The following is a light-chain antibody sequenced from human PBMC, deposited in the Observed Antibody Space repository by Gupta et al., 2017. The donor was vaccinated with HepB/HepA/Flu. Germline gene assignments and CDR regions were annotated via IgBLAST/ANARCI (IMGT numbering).Light chain of an antibody. CDR3: ATWDDRRNGWV. Sequence: QSVLTQPPSASGTPGQTVTISCSGSGSNIGGDFVTWSQQVPGTAPKLLIYSNYQRPSGVPDRFSGSKSVTSASLRITGLQAEDEADYYCATWDDRRNGWVFGGGTKLTVL. V-gene: IGLV1-44*01. CDR1: GSNIGGDF. CDR2: SNY. J-gene: IGLJ3*02.